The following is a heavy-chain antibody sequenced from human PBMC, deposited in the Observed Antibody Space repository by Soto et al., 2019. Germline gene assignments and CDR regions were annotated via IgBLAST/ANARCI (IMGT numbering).Heavy chain of an antibody. CDR2: IYPGDSDT. J-gene: IGHJ6*02. V-gene: IGHV5-51*01. CDR1: GYSFTSYW. CDR3: ARIGLAYYYYYGMDV. D-gene: IGHD3-9*01. Sequence: LGESLKISCKGSGYSFTSYWIGWVRQMPGKGLEWMGIIYPGDSDTRYSPSFQGQVTISADKSISTAYLQWSSLKASDTAMYYCARIGLAYYYYYGMDVWGQGITVTVSS.